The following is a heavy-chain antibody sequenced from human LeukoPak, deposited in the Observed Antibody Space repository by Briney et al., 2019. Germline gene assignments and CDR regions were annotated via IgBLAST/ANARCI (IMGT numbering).Heavy chain of an antibody. J-gene: IGHJ4*02. Sequence: GGSLRLSCAASGFTFSSYAMSWVRQAPGKGLEWVSSISSGSSYIYYADSVKGRFTISRDNAKNSLYLQMNSLRAEDTAVYYCARDGNYYGSGSFDFDYWGQGALVTVSS. CDR3: ARDGNYYGSGSFDFDY. CDR1: GFTFSSYA. V-gene: IGHV3-21*01. CDR2: ISSGSSYI. D-gene: IGHD3-10*01.